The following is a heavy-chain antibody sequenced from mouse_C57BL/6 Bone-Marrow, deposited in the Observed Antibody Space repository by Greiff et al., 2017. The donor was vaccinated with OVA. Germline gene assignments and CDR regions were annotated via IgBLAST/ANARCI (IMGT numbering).Heavy chain of an antibody. CDR3: ARAYYSNYAWFAY. CDR2: ISSGGSYT. Sequence: EVQLVESGGDLVKPGGSLKLSCAASGFTFSSYGMSWVRQTPDKGLEWVATISSGGSYTYYPDSVKGRFTISRDNAKNTLYLQMSSLKSEDTAMYYCARAYYSNYAWFAYWGQGTLVTVSA. J-gene: IGHJ3*01. D-gene: IGHD2-5*01. CDR1: GFTFSSYG. V-gene: IGHV5-6*01.